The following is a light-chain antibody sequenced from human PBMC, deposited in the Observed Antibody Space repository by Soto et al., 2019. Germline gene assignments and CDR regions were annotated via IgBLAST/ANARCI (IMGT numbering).Light chain of an antibody. CDR3: QQYGSSPLT. CDR2: GAS. J-gene: IGKJ4*01. V-gene: IGKV3-20*01. CDR1: QSVSSSY. Sequence: EIVLTQSPGTLSLSPGERATLSCRASQSVSSSYLAWYQQKPGQAPRLLIYGASSRATGIPDRLSGSGSGTDFTLTISRLEPEGFAVYYCQQYGSSPLTFGGGTKVEIK.